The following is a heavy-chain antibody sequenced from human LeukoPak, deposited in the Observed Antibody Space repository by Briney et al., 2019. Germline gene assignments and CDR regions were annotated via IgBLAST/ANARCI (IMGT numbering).Heavy chain of an antibody. Sequence: GGSLRLSCAASGFTFSSHAFYWVRQAPGKGLEWVAVISYGGSDEYYADSVKGRFTISRDNSKNTLYLQMNSLRAEDTAVYYCARDLRDGDIWGQGTMVTVSS. V-gene: IGHV3-30-3*01. J-gene: IGHJ3*02. CDR2: ISYGGSDE. CDR3: ARDLRDGDI. CDR1: GFTFSSHA. D-gene: IGHD5-24*01.